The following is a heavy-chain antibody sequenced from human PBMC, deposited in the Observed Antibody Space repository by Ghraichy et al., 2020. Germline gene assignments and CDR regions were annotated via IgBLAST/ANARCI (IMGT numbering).Heavy chain of an antibody. Sequence: SETLSLTCTVSGGSISSGDYYWSWIRQPPGKGLEWIGYIYYSGSTYYNPSLKSRVTISVDTSKNQFSLKLSSVTAADTAVYYCARVRVVCSGGSCAIDAFDIWGQGTMVTVSS. J-gene: IGHJ3*02. V-gene: IGHV4-30-4*01. D-gene: IGHD2-15*01. CDR1: GGSISSGDYY. CDR2: IYYSGST. CDR3: ARVRVVCSGGSCAIDAFDI.